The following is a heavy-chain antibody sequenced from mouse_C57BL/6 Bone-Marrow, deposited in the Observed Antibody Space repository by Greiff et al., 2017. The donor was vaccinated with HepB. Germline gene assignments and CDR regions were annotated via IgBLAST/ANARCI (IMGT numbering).Heavy chain of an antibody. CDR2: IDPENGDT. V-gene: IGHV14-4*01. CDR1: GFNIKDDY. J-gene: IGHJ2*01. Sequence: VQLKESGAELVRPGASVKLSCTASGFNIKDDYMHWVKQRPEQGLEWIGWIDPENGDTEYASKFQGKANITADTSSNTAYLQLSSLTSEDTAVYYCTTHTTAYYFDYWGQGTTLTVSS. CDR3: TTHTTAYYFDY. D-gene: IGHD1-2*01.